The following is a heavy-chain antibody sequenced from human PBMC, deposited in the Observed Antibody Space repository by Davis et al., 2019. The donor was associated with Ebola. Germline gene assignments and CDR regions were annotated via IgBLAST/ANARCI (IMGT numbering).Heavy chain of an antibody. V-gene: IGHV3-23*01. D-gene: IGHD3-22*01. CDR2: ISASGADI. CDR1: GFTFSNYA. Sequence: PGGSLRLSCAASGFTFSNYAMSWVRQAPGGGLEWVSGISASGADIKYADSVRGRFSISRDDSNNTLYLQMTSLRVEDTAVYYCARGYYDLRHALDIWGRGTMVTVSS. CDR3: ARGYYDLRHALDI. J-gene: IGHJ3*02.